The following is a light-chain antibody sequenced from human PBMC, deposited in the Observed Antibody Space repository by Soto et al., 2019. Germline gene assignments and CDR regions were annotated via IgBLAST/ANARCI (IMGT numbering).Light chain of an antibody. V-gene: IGKV3-11*01. CDR2: DAS. CDR3: QQRSNWPPTIT. CDR1: QSVSSY. Sequence: EIVLTQSPATLSMSPGERATLSCRASQSVSSYLAWYQQKPGQAPRLLIYDASNRATGIPARFSGSGSGTDFTITISILEPEYFAVYYCQQRSNWPPTITFGLGTRLEIK. J-gene: IGKJ5*01.